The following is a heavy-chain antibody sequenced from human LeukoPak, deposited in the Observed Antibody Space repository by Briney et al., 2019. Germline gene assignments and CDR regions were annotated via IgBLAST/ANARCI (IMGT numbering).Heavy chain of an antibody. D-gene: IGHD3-3*01. CDR3: ARSTIFGVGNWFDP. V-gene: IGHV4-31*03. J-gene: IGHJ5*02. CDR2: IYYSGST. CDR1: GGSISSGGYY. Sequence: PSETLSLTCTVSGGSISSGGYYWSWIRQHPEKGLEWIGYIYYSGSTYYNPSLKSRVTISVDTSKNQFSLKLSSVTAADTAVYYCARSTIFGVGNWFDPWGQGTLVTVSS.